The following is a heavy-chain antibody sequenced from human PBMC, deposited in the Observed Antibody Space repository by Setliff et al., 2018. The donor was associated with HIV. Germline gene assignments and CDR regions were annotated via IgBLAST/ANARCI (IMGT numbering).Heavy chain of an antibody. J-gene: IGHJ6*02. CDR1: GYTFTRYY. CDR3: ARDVRDGFEEWFSTLDDGMDV. CDR2: INPSSGST. D-gene: IGHD3-3*01. V-gene: IGHV1-46*01. Sequence: ASVKVSCKASGYTFTRYYIHWVRQAPGQGLEWMGIINPSSGSTSFAQTFQGRDTMTRDTSISTIYMELSRLRSDDTAVYYCARDVRDGFEEWFSTLDDGMDVWGQGTTVTVSS.